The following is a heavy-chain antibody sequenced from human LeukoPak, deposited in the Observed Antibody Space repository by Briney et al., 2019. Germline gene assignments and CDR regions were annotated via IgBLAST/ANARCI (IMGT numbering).Heavy chain of an antibody. V-gene: IGHV4-59*12. J-gene: IGHJ5*02. D-gene: IGHD2-2*01. CDR3: ARSCSSTSCYGNWFDP. CDR2: IYYSGST. CDR1: GGSISSYY. Sequence: SETLSLTCTVSGGSISSYYWSWIRQPPGKGLEWIGYIYYSGSTNYNPSLKSRVTISVDTSKNQFSLKLSSVTAADTAVYYCARSCSSTSCYGNWFDPWGQGTLVTVSS.